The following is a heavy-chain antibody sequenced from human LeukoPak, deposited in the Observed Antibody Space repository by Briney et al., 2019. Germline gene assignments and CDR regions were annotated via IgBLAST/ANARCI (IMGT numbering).Heavy chain of an antibody. CDR3: ARRGGSSSRRSPIDY. D-gene: IGHD6-6*01. J-gene: IGHJ4*02. CDR1: RYTFSDYW. V-gene: IGHV3-7*01. CDR2: TKQDGSQR. Sequence: PGGSLRLSCTASRYTFSDYWMTWVRQAPGKGPEWVANTKQDGSQRYYVDSVRGRFTISRDNAKNSLFLQMNGLRAEDTAVYYCARRGGSSSRRSPIDYWGQGTLVTVSS.